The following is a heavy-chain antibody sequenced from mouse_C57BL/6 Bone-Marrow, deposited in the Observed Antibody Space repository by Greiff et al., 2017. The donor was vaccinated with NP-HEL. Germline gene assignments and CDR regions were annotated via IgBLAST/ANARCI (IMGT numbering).Heavy chain of an antibody. Sequence: EVMLVESGGGLVKPGGSLKLSCAASGFTFSSYAMSWVRQTPEKRLEWVATISDGGSYTYYPDNVKGRFTISRDNAKNNLYLQMSHLKSEDTAMYYCARERRSYSKRGFAYWGQGTLVTVSA. V-gene: IGHV5-4*01. D-gene: IGHD2-5*01. CDR2: ISDGGSYT. CDR3: ARERRSYSKRGFAY. CDR1: GFTFSSYA. J-gene: IGHJ3*01.